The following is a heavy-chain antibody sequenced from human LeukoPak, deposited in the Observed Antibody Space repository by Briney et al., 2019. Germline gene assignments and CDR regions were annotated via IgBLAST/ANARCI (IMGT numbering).Heavy chain of an antibody. J-gene: IGHJ2*01. CDR1: GGSISSSSYY. D-gene: IGHD5-24*01. CDR3: ARLRWARSVGWYFDL. V-gene: IGHV4-39*07. Sequence: PSETLSLTCTVSGGSISSSSYYWGWIRQPPGKGLEWIGEINHSGSTNYNPSLKSRVTISVDTSKNQFSLKLSSVTAADTAVYYCARLRWARSVGWYFDLWGRGTLVTVSS. CDR2: INHSGST.